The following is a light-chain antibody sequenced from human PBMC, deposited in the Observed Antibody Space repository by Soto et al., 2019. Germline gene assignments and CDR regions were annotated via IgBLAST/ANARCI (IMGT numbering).Light chain of an antibody. CDR2: GAS. J-gene: IGKJ1*01. CDR1: QTVSSNY. CDR3: QQYGSSPRT. Sequence: ETVLTQSPGTLSLSPGERATLSCRASQTVSSNYLAWFQQRSGQAPRLLIYGASSRATGIPDRLSGSGSGTDFTLTISRLEPEDFAEYYCQQYGSSPRTVGQVTKVDSK. V-gene: IGKV3-20*01.